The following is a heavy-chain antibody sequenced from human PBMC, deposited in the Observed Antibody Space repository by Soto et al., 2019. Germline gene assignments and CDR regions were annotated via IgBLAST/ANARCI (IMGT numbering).Heavy chain of an antibody. V-gene: IGHV4-30-4*01. CDR3: ARGGCSGGSCYSYNWFDP. D-gene: IGHD2-15*01. Sequence: SETLSLTCTVSGGSISSGDYYWSWIRQPPGKGLEWIGYIYYSGSTYYNPSLKSRVTISVDTSKNQFSLKLSSVTAADTAAYYCARGGCSGGSCYSYNWFDPWGQGTLVTVSS. J-gene: IGHJ5*02. CDR2: IYYSGST. CDR1: GGSISSGDYY.